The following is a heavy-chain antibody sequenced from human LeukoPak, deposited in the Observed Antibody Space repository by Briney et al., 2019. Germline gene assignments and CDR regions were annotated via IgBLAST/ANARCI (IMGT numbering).Heavy chain of an antibody. V-gene: IGHV3-30-3*01. CDR3: AGDRSHRTRSGFYY. CDR1: GFTFSSYA. D-gene: IGHD2-15*01. J-gene: IGHJ4*02. CDR2: ISYDGSNK. Sequence: PGGSLRLSCAASGFTFSSYAMHWVRQAPGKGLEWVAVISYDGSNKYYADSVKGRFTISRDNSKNTLYLQMNSLRAEDTAVYYCAGDRSHRTRSGFYYWGLGALVTVSS.